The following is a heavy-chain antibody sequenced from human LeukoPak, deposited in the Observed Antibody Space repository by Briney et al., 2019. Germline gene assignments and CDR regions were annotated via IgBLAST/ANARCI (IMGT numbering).Heavy chain of an antibody. CDR3: ARATVFGVVIGLGS. D-gene: IGHD3-3*01. V-gene: IGHV3-21*01. CDR2: ITSSSSYI. J-gene: IGHJ5*02. Sequence: PGGALRLSCAASGFTFSSSSMTWVRQAPGKGLEWVSSITSSSSYIYYADSVKGRFTISRDNAKTSLYLQMNSLRAEDTAVYYCARATVFGVVIGLGSWGQGTLVTVSS. CDR1: GFTFSSSS.